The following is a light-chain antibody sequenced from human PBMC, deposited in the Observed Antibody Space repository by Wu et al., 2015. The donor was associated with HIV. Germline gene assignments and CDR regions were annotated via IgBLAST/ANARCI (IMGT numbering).Light chain of an antibody. V-gene: IGKV1-27*01. CDR3: QKYNTAPWT. CDR2: AAS. J-gene: IGKJ1*01. CDR1: RAISQF. Sequence: VGDRVXSLAGQVRAISQFFSLVLSRNRGKPPKVLIYAASTLQSGVPSRFSGSGSGTDFTLTISSLQPEDVATYYCQKYNTAPWTFGQGTKVEMK.